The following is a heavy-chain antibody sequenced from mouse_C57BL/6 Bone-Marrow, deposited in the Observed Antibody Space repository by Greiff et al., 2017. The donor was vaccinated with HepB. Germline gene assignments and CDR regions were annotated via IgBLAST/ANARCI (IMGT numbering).Heavy chain of an antibody. CDR1: GYTFTDYE. J-gene: IGHJ3*01. V-gene: IGHV1-15*01. Sequence: VQLQQSGAELVRPGASVTLSCKASGYTFTDYEMHWVKQTPVHGLEWIGAIDPDTGGTAYNQKFKGKAILTADKSSSTAYMELRSLTSEDSAVYYCTPYDNDVGAWFAYWGQGTLVTVSA. D-gene: IGHD2-4*01. CDR2: IDPDTGGT. CDR3: TPYDNDVGAWFAY.